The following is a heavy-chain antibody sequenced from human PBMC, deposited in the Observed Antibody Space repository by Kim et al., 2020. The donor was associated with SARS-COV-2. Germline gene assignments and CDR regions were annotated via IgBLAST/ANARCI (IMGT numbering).Heavy chain of an antibody. CDR3: ATVVFYYDAGYFKN. Sequence: GGSLRLSCAASGYTVTYSYMGWVRQAPGKGLEWVSFIYSGGNTIYADSVKGILIISRDHSKNTLYLQMNGLRAEDTAVYYCATVVFYYDAGYFKNWGQGTLVTVSS. D-gene: IGHD3-22*01. CDR1: GYTVTYSY. J-gene: IGHJ1*01. V-gene: IGHV3-66*01. CDR2: IYSGGNT.